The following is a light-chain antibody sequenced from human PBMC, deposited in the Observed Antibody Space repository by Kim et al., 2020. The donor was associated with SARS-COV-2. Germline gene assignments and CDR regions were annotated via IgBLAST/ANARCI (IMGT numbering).Light chain of an antibody. CDR3: SSYTSSSTV. Sequence: QSALTHPASVSGSPGQSITISCTGTSSDVGGYNYVSWYQQHPGKAPKLMIYDVSKRPSGVSNRFSGSKSGNTASLTISGLQAEDEADYYCSSYTSSSTVFGTGTKVTVL. CDR1: SSDVGGYNY. J-gene: IGLJ1*01. V-gene: IGLV2-14*01. CDR2: DVS.